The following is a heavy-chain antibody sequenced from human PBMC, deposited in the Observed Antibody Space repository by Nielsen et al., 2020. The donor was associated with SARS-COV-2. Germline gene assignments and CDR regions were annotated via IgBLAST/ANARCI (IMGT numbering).Heavy chain of an antibody. CDR2: IYPSDSDT. J-gene: IGHJ3*02. Sequence: VRQMPGKGLEWMGIIYPSDSDTRSSPSFQGQVTISVDKSVSTAYLQWSSLKASDTAVYYCARLGVLSGYSYGRDAFDMWGQGTKVTVSS. CDR3: ARLGVLSGYSYGRDAFDM. D-gene: IGHD5-18*01. V-gene: IGHV5-51*01.